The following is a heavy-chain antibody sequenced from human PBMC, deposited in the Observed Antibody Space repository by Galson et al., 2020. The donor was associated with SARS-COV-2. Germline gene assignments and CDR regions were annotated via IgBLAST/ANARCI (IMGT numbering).Heavy chain of an antibody. CDR1: GYSISSGYY. Sequence: SQTLSLTCTVSGYSISSGYYWGWIRQPPGKGLEWIGSIYHSGSTYYNPSLKSRVTISVDTSNNQFSLKLSSVTAADTAVYYGAINTYYDFWSGYYIYQSSHGYYYMDVWGKGTTVTVSS. CDR2: IYHSGST. V-gene: IGHV4-38-2*02. D-gene: IGHD3-3*01. CDR3: AINTYYDFWSGYYIYQSSHGYYYMDV. J-gene: IGHJ6*03.